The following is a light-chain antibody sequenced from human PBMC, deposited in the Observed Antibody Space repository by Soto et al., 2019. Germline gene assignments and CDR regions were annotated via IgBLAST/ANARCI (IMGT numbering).Light chain of an antibody. Sequence: EIVLTQSPATLSLSPGERATLSCRASQSVSSYLAWYQQKPGQAPRLLIYDASNRATGIPARFSGSGSGTDFTLTISSLEPEDCAVYYCQQRSNLPPYTFGQGTKLEIK. CDR2: DAS. J-gene: IGKJ2*01. V-gene: IGKV3-11*01. CDR3: QQRSNLPPYT. CDR1: QSVSSY.